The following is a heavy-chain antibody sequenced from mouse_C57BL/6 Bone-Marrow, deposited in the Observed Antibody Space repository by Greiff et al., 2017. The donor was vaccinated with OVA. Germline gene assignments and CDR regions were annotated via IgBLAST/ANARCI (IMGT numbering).Heavy chain of an antibody. V-gene: IGHV1-19*01. J-gene: IGHJ4*01. D-gene: IGHD1-1*01. CDR2: INPYNGGT. CDR3: ARRFDYYGSSYDAMDY. CDR1: GYTFTDYY. Sequence: EVQLVESGPVLVKPGASVKMSCKASGYTFTDYYMNWVKQSHGKSLEWIGVINPYNGGTSYNQKFKGKATLTVDKSSSTAYMELNSLTSEDSAVYYCARRFDYYGSSYDAMDYWGQGTSVTVSS.